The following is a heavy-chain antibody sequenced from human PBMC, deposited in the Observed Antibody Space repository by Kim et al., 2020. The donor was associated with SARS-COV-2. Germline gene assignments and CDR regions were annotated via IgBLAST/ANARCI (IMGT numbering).Heavy chain of an antibody. Sequence: GKGRFTSARDNSKNTLYLQMNSLRAEDTAVYYCAKALITFGGVSHGCFDYWGQGTLVTVSS. CDR3: AKALITFGGVSHGCFDY. D-gene: IGHD3-16*01. J-gene: IGHJ4*02. V-gene: IGHV3-23*01.